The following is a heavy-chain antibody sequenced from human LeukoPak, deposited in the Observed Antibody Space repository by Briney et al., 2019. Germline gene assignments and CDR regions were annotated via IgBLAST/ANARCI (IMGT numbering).Heavy chain of an antibody. Sequence: ASVKVSCKASGYTFTNYDINWVRQATGQGLEWMGWMNPNSGNTGSAQKFQGRVTMTRSTSISTAYMELSSLRSEDTAVYNCMRGSSGTYHGIYNWFDPWGQGTLVTVSS. CDR2: MNPNSGNT. CDR1: GYTFTNYD. V-gene: IGHV1-8*01. CDR3: MRGSSGTYHGIYNWFDP. D-gene: IGHD1-26*01. J-gene: IGHJ5*02.